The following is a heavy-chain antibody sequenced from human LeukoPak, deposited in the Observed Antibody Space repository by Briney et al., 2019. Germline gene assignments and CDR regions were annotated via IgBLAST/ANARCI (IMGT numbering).Heavy chain of an antibody. D-gene: IGHD3-16*02. J-gene: IGHJ4*02. CDR1: GFTLSSYG. CDR2: ISYDGSNK. CDR3: AKALDFDY. V-gene: IGHV3-30*18. Sequence: GGSLRLSCAASGFTLSSYGMHWVRQAPGKGLEWVAVISYDGSNKYYADSVKGRFTISRDNSKNTLYLQMDSLRAEDTAVYYCAKALDFDYWGQGTLVTVSS.